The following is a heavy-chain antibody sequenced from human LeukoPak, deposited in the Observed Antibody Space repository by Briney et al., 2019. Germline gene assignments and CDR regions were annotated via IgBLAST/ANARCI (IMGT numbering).Heavy chain of an antibody. J-gene: IGHJ4*02. Sequence: GGSLRLSCAASGFTFSDYYMSWIRQAPGKGLEWVSYISSSSYTNYADSVKGRFTISRDNAKNSLYLQMNSLRAEDTAVYYCARLGWATAPLDYWGQGTLVTVSS. CDR2: ISSSSYT. CDR3: ARLGWATAPLDY. V-gene: IGHV3-11*06. D-gene: IGHD5-12*01. CDR1: GFTFSDYY.